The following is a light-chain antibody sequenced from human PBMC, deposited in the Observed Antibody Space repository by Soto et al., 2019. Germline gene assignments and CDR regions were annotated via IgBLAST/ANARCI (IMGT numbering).Light chain of an antibody. CDR3: SSYTSSTTRV. Sequence: QSALTQPASVSGCPGQSITISCTGTSSDVGGFNYVSWYQQYPGKAPKLMIYSVSNRPSGVSNRFSGSKYGNTASLTISGLQAEDEADYYCSSYTSSTTRVFGGGTKVTVL. CDR2: SVS. J-gene: IGLJ3*02. CDR1: SSDVGGFNY. V-gene: IGLV2-14*01.